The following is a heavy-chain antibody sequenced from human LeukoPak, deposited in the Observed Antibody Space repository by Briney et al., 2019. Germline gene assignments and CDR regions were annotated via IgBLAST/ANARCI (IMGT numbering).Heavy chain of an antibody. CDR3: ARDYRSTIGGKYGMDV. CDR1: GGSFSGYY. Sequence: PSETLSLTCAVYGGSFSGYYWSWIRQPQPPGKGLEWIGEINHSGSTKYNPSLKSRVTVSVDTSKNQFSLKLSSVTAADTAVYHCARDYRSTIGGKYGMDVWGQGTTVTVSS. D-gene: IGHD3-16*01. V-gene: IGHV4-34*01. CDR2: INHSGST. J-gene: IGHJ6*02.